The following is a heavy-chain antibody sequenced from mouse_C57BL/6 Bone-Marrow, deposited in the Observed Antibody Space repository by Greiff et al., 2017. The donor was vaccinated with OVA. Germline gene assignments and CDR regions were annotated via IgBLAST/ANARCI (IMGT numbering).Heavy chain of an antibody. V-gene: IGHV1-81*01. J-gene: IGHJ3*01. Sequence: QVQLQQSGVELARPGASVKLSCKASGYTFTSYGISWVKQRTGQGLEWIGEIYPRSGNTYYNEKFKGKATLTADKSSSTAYMELRSLTSEDSAVYFCARDYLFAYWGQGTLVTVSA. CDR3: ARDYLFAY. CDR1: GYTFTSYG. D-gene: IGHD1-1*02. CDR2: IYPRSGNT.